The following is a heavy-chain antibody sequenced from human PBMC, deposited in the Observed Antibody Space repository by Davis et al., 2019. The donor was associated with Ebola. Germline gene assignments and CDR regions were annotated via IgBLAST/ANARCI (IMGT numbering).Heavy chain of an antibody. CDR2: INAGNGNT. J-gene: IGHJ4*02. V-gene: IGHV1-3*01. D-gene: IGHD2-15*01. CDR3: ASSGSGGPWSLGDFDY. Sequence: ASVKVSCKASGYTFTSYAMHWVRQAPGQRLEWMGWINAGNGNTKYSQKFQGRVTITRDTSASTAYMELSSLRSEDTAVYYCASSGSGGPWSLGDFDYWGQGTLVTVSS. CDR1: GYTFTSYA.